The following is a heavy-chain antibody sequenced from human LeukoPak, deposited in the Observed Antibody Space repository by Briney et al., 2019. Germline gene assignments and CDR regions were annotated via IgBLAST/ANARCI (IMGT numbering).Heavy chain of an antibody. D-gene: IGHD3-10*01. CDR3: ARRAMVRGVITLDY. Sequence: SETLSLTCTVSGGSISSYYWGWIRQPPGKGLEWIGSIYYSGSTYYNPSLKSRVTISVDTSKNQFSLKLSSVTAADTAVYYCARRAMVRGVITLDYWGQGTLVTVSS. CDR2: IYYSGST. CDR1: GGSISSYY. J-gene: IGHJ4*02. V-gene: IGHV4-39*01.